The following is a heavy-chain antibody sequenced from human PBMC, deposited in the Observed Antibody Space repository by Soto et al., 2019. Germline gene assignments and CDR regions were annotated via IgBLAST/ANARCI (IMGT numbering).Heavy chain of an antibody. CDR1: GFTFGSYA. CDR2: ISGSGGST. CDR3: AKDSHGAHYYYYMDV. V-gene: IGHV3-23*01. D-gene: IGHD2-8*01. Sequence: GGSLRLSCAASGFTFGSYAMSWVRQAPGKGLEWVSAISGSGGSTYYADSVKGRFTISRDNSKNTLYLQMNSLRAEDTAVYYCAKDSHGAHYYYYMDVWGKGTTVTVSS. J-gene: IGHJ6*03.